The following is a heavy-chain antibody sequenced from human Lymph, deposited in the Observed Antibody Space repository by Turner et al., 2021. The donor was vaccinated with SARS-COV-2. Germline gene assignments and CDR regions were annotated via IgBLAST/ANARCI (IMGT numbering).Heavy chain of an antibody. J-gene: IGHJ6*02. V-gene: IGHV1-24*01. CDR3: ATVLCTGSSCYYYGMDV. CDR2: FDPEDGEI. CDR1: GYTLTELS. Sequence: QVQLVQSGAEVKKPGASVKVSCKVSGYTLTELSMHWVRQAPGKGLEWMGGFDPEDGEIIYAQKFQGRVTMTEDTSTDTAYMELSSLRSEYTAVYYCATVLCTGSSCYYYGMDVWGQGTTVTVSS. D-gene: IGHD2-15*01.